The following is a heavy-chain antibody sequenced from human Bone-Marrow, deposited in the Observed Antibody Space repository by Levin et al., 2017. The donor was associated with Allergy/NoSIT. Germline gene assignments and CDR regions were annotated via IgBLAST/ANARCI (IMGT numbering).Heavy chain of an antibody. CDR1: AASITTYH. D-gene: IGHD4-17*01. J-gene: IGHJ4*02. CDR2: VSDSGST. V-gene: IGHV4-59*01. Sequence: SETLSLTCSVSAASITTYHWNWIRQPPGKRLEWIGYVSDSGSTKYNPSLKNRVTISVDTSKRQSSLKVTSVTAADSAVYYGARDDEGDFPPDLDYWGRGTLVTVSS. CDR3: ARDDEGDFPPDLDY.